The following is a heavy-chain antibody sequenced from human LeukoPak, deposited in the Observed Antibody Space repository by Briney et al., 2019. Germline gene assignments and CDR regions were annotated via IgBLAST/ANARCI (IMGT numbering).Heavy chain of an antibody. D-gene: IGHD3-22*01. CDR1: GFTFSSYA. J-gene: IGHJ4*02. CDR3: AKYPADYYDSSGSDY. V-gene: IGHV3-23*01. Sequence: GGSLRLSCAASGFTFSSYAMSWVRQAPGKGLEWVSAISGSGGSTYYADSVKGRFTISRDNSKNTLYLQMNSLRAEDTAVYYCAKYPADYYDSSGSDYWGQGTLVTVSS. CDR2: ISGSGGST.